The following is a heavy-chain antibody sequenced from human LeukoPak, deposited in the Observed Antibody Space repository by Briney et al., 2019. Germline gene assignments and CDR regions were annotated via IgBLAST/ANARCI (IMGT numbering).Heavy chain of an antibody. D-gene: IGHD1-26*01. CDR3: ARDSGAVEATGVGFDY. CDR1: GGSISSSSFY. CDR2: ILYSGGT. V-gene: IGHV4-39*02. Sequence: SETLSLTCTVFGGSISSSSFYWGWIRQPPGKGLEWMGSILYSGGTYYNPSLTSRVTISVDTPMNQLSLILSSVTAADTAVYYCARDSGAVEATGVGFDYWGQGTLVTVSS. J-gene: IGHJ4*02.